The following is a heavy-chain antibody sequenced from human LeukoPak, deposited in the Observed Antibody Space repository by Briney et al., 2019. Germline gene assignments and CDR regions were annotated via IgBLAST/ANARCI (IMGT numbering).Heavy chain of an antibody. CDR3: ARWGHFDTSGYFVVDY. J-gene: IGHJ4*02. Sequence: SETLSLTCTISDGSISSYYWNWIRRSPGKGLEWIGHIHYGGSTHYNPSLQSRVSISIDTSKKHFSLNLRSVTAVDTAVYYCARWGHFDTSGYFVVDYWGQGTLVTVSS. CDR2: IHYGGST. D-gene: IGHD3-22*01. CDR1: DGSISSYY. V-gene: IGHV4-59*01.